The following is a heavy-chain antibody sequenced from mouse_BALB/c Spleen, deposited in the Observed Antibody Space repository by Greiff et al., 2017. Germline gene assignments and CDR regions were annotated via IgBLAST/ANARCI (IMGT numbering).Heavy chain of an antibody. CDR3: ARHGSYYGSSYWFAY. J-gene: IGHJ3*01. CDR2: INSDGGST. CDR1: EYEFPSHD. V-gene: IGHV5-2*01. Sequence: EVKLVESGGGLVQPGESLKLSCESNEYEFPSHDMSWVRKTPEKRLELVAAINSDGGSTYYPDTMERRFIISRDNTKKTLYLQMSSLRSEDTALYYCARHGSYYGSSYWFAYWGQGTLVTVSA. D-gene: IGHD1-1*01.